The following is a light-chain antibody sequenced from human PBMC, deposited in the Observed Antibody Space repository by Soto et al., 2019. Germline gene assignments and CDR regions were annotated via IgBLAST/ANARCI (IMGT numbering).Light chain of an antibody. V-gene: IGKV1-39*01. Sequence: DIQMTQSPSSLSASVGDRVTITCRASQTITSDLNWYQQRPGKAPKLLIYAASNLQSGVPSRFSGSGSGTDFTLTISSLQAEDFATYYCQQLSTYPSTFGGGTKVDIK. CDR1: QTITSD. J-gene: IGKJ4*01. CDR2: AAS. CDR3: QQLSTYPST.